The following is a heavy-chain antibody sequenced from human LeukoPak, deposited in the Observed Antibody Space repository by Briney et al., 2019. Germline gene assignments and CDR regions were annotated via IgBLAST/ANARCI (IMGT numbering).Heavy chain of an antibody. D-gene: IGHD2-2*01. CDR1: GGSISSSSYY. V-gene: IGHV4-39*01. CDR2: IYYSGST. CDR3: ARHAIVVVPAATHRGWIDGMDV. J-gene: IGHJ6*02. Sequence: SETLSLTCTVSGGSISSSSYYWGWIRQPPGKGLEWIGSIYYSGSTYYNPSLKSRVTISVDTSKNQFSLKLSSVTAADTAVYYCARHAIVVVPAATHRGWIDGMDVWGQGTTVTVSS.